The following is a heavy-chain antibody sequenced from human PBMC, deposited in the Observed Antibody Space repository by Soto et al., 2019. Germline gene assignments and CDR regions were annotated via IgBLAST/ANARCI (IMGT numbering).Heavy chain of an antibody. V-gene: IGHV1-69*12. CDR2: IIPIFGTA. Sequence: QVQLVQSGAEVKKPGSSVKVSCKASGGTFSSYAISWVRQAPGQGLEWMGGIIPIFGTANYAQKFQGRVTITADESTSTANMGLSSLRTEDTAVYSCARIADRPVGMDVWGQGTTVTVSS. CDR1: GGTFSSYA. CDR3: ARIADRPVGMDV. J-gene: IGHJ6*02. D-gene: IGHD6-13*01.